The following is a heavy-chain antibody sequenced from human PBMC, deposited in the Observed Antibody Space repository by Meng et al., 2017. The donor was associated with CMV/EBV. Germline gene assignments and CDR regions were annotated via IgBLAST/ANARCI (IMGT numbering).Heavy chain of an antibody. CDR1: GFTFSSYS. V-gene: IGHV3-48*04. J-gene: IGHJ4*02. Sequence: GESLKISCVASGFTFSSYSMNWVRQAPGKGLEWVSYISSSSSTIYYADSVKGRFTISRDNAKNSLYLQMNSLRAEDTAVYYCASFYYKYQLPENDYWGQGTLVTVSS. CDR3: ASFYYKYQLPENDY. CDR2: ISSSSSTI. D-gene: IGHD2-2*01.